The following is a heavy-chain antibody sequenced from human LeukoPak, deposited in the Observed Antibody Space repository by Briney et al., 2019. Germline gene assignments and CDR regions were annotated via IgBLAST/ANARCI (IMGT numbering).Heavy chain of an antibody. V-gene: IGHV3-21*01. CDR3: AREYGFWSGYLYSGMDV. D-gene: IGHD3-3*01. Sequence: PGGSLRLSCAASGFTFSTYSTNWVRQAPGKGLEWVSSISSSSRDIYYADSVKGRFSISRDNAKNSLYLQMNRLRAEDTAVYYCAREYGFWSGYLYSGMDVWGQGTTVTVSS. CDR2: ISSSSRDI. J-gene: IGHJ6*02. CDR1: GFTFSTYS.